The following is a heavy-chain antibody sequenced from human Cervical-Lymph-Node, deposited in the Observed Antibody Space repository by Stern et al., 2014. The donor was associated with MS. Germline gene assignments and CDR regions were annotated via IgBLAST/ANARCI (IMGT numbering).Heavy chain of an antibody. Sequence: VQLVESGPEVKKPGASVKGSCKASGYTFTSYGISWVRQVPGQGLEWMGWISAYNGNTNYAQKLQGRVTMTTDRSTSTVCMELRSLRSDDTAVYYCARDVVVVVNAIGDAFDIWGQGTMVTVSS. V-gene: IGHV1-18*04. D-gene: IGHD2-21*01. CDR1: GYTFTSYG. CDR3: ARDVVVVVNAIGDAFDI. CDR2: ISAYNGNT. J-gene: IGHJ3*02.